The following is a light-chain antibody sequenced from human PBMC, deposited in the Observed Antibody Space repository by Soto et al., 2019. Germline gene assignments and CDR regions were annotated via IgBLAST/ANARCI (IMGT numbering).Light chain of an antibody. CDR1: QSISSY. CDR3: QQLKSYPIT. J-gene: IGKJ5*01. CDR2: AAS. V-gene: IGKV1-39*01. Sequence: VQMTQSPASMSASVGDRLTITCRASQSISSYFNWYQQKTGKAPKXLIYAASSLQSGVPSRFSDTASGTDFTINICGLQPEDCDTDFCQQLKSYPITFAQGTRLEIK.